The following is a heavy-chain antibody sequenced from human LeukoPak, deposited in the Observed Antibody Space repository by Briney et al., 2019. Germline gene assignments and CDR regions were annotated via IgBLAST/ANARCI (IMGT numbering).Heavy chain of an antibody. CDR3: ARGGPSYSAYFDY. J-gene: IGHJ4*02. D-gene: IGHD1-26*01. CDR2: IIPIFGTA. CDR1: GGTFSSYA. Sequence: SVTVSCKASGGTFSSYAISWVRQAPGQGLEWMEGIIPIFGTANYEQKFQGRVTITTDESTSTAYLELSSLRAEDTAVYYCARGGPSYSAYFDYWGQGTLVTVSS. V-gene: IGHV1-69*05.